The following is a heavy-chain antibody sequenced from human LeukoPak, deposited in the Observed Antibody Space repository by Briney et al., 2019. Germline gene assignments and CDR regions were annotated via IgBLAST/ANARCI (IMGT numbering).Heavy chain of an antibody. V-gene: IGHV1-69*04. Sequence: SVKVSCTASGGTFSSYAISWVRQAPGQGLEWMGRIIPIFGIANYAQKFQGRVTITADKSTSTAYMELSSLRSEDTAVYYCARSWRRRYSLNLPPPRYYYYGMDVWGLGTTVTVS. CDR3: ARSWRRRYSLNLPPPRYYYYGMDV. CDR2: IIPIFGIA. J-gene: IGHJ6*02. CDR1: GGTFSSYA. D-gene: IGHD5-18*01.